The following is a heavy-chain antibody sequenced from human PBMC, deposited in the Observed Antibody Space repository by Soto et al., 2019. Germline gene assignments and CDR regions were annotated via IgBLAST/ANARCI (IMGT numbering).Heavy chain of an antibody. V-gene: IGHV4-4*02. CDR1: GGSISSSNW. Sequence: QVQLQESGPGLVKPSGTLSLTCAVSGGSISSSNWWSWVRQPPGKGLEWIGEIYHSGSTNYNPSRKSRVAISGDKSKNQFALKLSSVTAADTAVYYCARGDSGYDPLDYWGQGTLVTVSS. CDR2: IYHSGST. D-gene: IGHD5-12*01. J-gene: IGHJ4*02. CDR3: ARGDSGYDPLDY.